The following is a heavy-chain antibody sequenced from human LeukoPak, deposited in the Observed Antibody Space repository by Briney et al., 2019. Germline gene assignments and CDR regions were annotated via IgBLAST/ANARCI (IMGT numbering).Heavy chain of an antibody. CDR3: AREVMGATNWFDP. CDR1: GGTFSSYA. J-gene: IGHJ5*02. V-gene: IGHV1-69*13. D-gene: IGHD1-26*01. CDR2: IIPIFGTA. Sequence: ASVKVSCKASGGTFSSYAISWVRQAPGQGLEWMGGIIPIFGTANYAQKFQGRVTITADESTSTAYMELSSLRSEDTAVYYCAREVMGATNWFDPWGQGTLVTVSS.